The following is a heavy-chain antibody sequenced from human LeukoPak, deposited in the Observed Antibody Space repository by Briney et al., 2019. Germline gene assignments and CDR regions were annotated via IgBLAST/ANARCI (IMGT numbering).Heavy chain of an antibody. CDR3: ARGDYDKYGMDV. Sequence: GRSLRLSCAASGFTFSSYGMHRIRQAPGKELEWVSYISSSATTMYYADSVKDRFIISRDNAKNSLFLQMNSLRAEDTAVYYCARGDYDKYGMDVWGQGTTVTVSS. CDR2: ISSSATTM. V-gene: IGHV3-48*04. J-gene: IGHJ6*02. CDR1: GFTFSSYG.